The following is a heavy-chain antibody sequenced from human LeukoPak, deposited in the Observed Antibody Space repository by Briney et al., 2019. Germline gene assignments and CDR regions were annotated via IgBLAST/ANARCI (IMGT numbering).Heavy chain of an antibody. CDR3: ARDRGYYDSSGYQYYFDY. V-gene: IGHV4-59*01. CDR2: FFYSGST. D-gene: IGHD3-22*01. J-gene: IGHJ4*02. CDR1: GGSFSSSY. Sequence: SETLSLTCTVSGGSFSSSYWTWIRQPPGKGLEGIGYFFYSGSTNYNPSLKSRVTISVDTSKNQFSLKLSSVTAADTAVYYCARDRGYYDSSGYQYYFDYWGQGTLVTVSS.